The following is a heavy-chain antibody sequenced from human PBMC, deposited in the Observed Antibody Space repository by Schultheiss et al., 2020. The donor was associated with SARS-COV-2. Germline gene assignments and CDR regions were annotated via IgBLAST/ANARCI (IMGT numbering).Heavy chain of an antibody. CDR3: AKEDYGGNFRPFDY. Sequence: GGSLRLSCAASGFTFSGSAMHWVRQASGKGLEWVGRIRSKANSYATAYAASVKGRFTISRDDSKNTAYLQMNSLKTEDTAVYYCAKEDYGGNFRPFDYWGQGTLVTVSS. D-gene: IGHD4-23*01. CDR2: IRSKANSYAT. J-gene: IGHJ4*02. V-gene: IGHV3-73*01. CDR1: GFTFSGSA.